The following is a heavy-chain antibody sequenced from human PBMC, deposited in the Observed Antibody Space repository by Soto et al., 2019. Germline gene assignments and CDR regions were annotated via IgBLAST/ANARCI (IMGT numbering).Heavy chain of an antibody. J-gene: IGHJ5*02. D-gene: IGHD5-18*01. V-gene: IGHV3-30*18. CDR1: GFTFSSYG. CDR3: AKDFGYSYGNWFDP. Sequence: QVQLVESGGGVVQPGRSLRLSCAASGFTFSSYGMHWVRQAPGKGLEWVAVISYDGSNKYYADSVKGRFTISRDNSKNTLYLQMNSLRAEDTAVYYCAKDFGYSYGNWFDPWGQGTLVTVSS. CDR2: ISYDGSNK.